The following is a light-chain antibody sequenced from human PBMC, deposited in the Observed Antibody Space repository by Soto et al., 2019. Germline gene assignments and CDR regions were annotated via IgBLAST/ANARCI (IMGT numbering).Light chain of an antibody. J-gene: IGKJ4*01. V-gene: IGKV3-11*02. CDR3: QQRSNWPLT. Sequence: EIVLTQSPATLSLSPGERATLSCRASQSVSSYLAWYQQKPGQAPRLLIYDASNRATGIPARFSGSGSERDFTLTISSLEPEDFAVYYRQQRSNWPLTFCGGTKVDIK. CDR2: DAS. CDR1: QSVSSY.